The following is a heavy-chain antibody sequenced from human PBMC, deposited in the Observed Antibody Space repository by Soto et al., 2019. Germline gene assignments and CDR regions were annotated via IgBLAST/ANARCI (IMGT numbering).Heavy chain of an antibody. Sequence: PGGSLRLSCAASGLSFSSYAMSWVLKAPGKGLEWVSAISGRGGSTYYADSVKGRCTISRDKSKNTLYLQMNSLRAEDTAVYYCAKGAVGAGTSVVDYWGRRTRVTVAS. CDR2: ISGRGGST. CDR3: AKGAVGAGTSVVDY. V-gene: IGHV3-23*01. CDR1: GLSFSSYA. J-gene: IGHJ4*02. D-gene: IGHD1-26*01.